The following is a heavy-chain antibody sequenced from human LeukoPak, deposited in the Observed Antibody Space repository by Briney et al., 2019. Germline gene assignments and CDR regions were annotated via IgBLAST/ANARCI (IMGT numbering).Heavy chain of an antibody. V-gene: IGHV3-7*04. J-gene: IGHJ4*02. CDR2: IKQDGNEK. CDR3: AREYFYGSGSYYNGY. D-gene: IGHD3-10*01. CDR1: GFTFRSYW. Sequence: PGGSLRLSCAASGFTFRSYWMTWVRQAPGKGLEGVANIKQDGNEKYYVDSVKGRFTVPRDNAKNSLHLQMNSLRAEDTAVYYCAREYFYGSGSYYNGYWGQGALVTVSS.